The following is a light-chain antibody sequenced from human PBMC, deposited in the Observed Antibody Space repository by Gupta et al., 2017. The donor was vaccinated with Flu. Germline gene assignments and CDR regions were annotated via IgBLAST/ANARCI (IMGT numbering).Light chain of an antibody. J-gene: IGLJ3*02. CDR3: QSYDSSLSGWV. CDR2: GNS. V-gene: IGLV1-40*01. CDR1: SSNIGAGYD. Sequence: QSVLTQPPSVSGAPGQMVNISFTGSSSNIGAGYDVHWYQQLPGTAPKLLIYGNSNRPSGVPYRFSGSKSGTSASLAITGLQAEDEADYYCQSYDSSLSGWVFGGGTKLTVL.